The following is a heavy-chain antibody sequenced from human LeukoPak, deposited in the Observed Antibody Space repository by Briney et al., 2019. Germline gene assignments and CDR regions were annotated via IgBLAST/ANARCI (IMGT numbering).Heavy chain of an antibody. CDR1: GFTFSSYG. CDR2: ISYDGSNK. J-gene: IGHJ4*02. D-gene: IGHD1-26*01. V-gene: IGHV3-30*03. CDR3: ASTVYSGSYSRVY. Sequence: GGSLRLSCAASGFTFSSYGMHWVRQAPGKGLEWVAVISYDGSNKYYADSVKGRFTISRDNSKNTLYLQINSLRAEDTAVYYCASTVYSGSYSRVYWGQGTLVTVSS.